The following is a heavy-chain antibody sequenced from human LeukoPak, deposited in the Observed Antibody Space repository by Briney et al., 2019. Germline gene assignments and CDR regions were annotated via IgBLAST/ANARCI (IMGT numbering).Heavy chain of an antibody. Sequence: GASVKVSCKASGYTFTGYYMHWVRQAPGQGLEWMGWINPNSGGTNYAQKFQGRVTMTRDTSISTAYMELSRLRSDDTAVYNCAXXAIAARPVYYYYGMDVWGQGTTVTVSS. CDR1: GYTFTGYY. J-gene: IGHJ6*02. CDR3: AXXAIAARPVYYYYGMDV. V-gene: IGHV1-2*02. CDR2: INPNSGGT. D-gene: IGHD6-6*01.